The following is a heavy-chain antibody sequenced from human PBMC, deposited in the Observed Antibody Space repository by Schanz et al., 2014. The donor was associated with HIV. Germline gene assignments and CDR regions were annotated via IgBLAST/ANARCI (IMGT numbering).Heavy chain of an antibody. Sequence: EVQLLESGGGLVQPGGSLRLSCVASGFIFSNHAMSWVRQAPGKGLEWVSGIKSDGSSTSYADSVKGRFTISRDNAKNTLYLQMNSLRAEDTAVYYCATLETGATYYYYYYMDVWGQGTTVTVSS. V-gene: IGHV3-74*02. CDR1: GFIFSNHA. CDR3: ATLETGATYYYYYYMDV. J-gene: IGHJ6*02. D-gene: IGHD7-27*01. CDR2: IKSDGSST.